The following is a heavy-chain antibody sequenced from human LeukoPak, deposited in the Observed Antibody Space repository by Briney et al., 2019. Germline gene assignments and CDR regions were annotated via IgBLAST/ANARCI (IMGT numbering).Heavy chain of an antibody. CDR3: AKGRGTTVTAAANY. Sequence: GGSLRLSCAASGFTFSNYSMSWVRQAPGKGLEWVSTISGTGGTTYYADSVKGRFTISRDNSKNTLFLQFNSLSADDTAVYYCAKGRGTTVTAAANYWGQGTLVTVSS. V-gene: IGHV3-23*01. D-gene: IGHD4-17*01. CDR1: GFTFSNYS. CDR2: ISGTGGTT. J-gene: IGHJ4*02.